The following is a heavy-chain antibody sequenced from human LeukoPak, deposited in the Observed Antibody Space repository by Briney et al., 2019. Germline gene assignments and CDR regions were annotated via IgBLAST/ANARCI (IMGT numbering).Heavy chain of an antibody. J-gene: IGHJ4*02. CDR2: ISSSSSFI. CDR1: GFTFSSYS. Sequence: GGSLRLSCAASGFTFSSYSINWVRQAPGKGLEWVSSISSSSSFISYADSVKGRFTISRDNAKNSVFLQMNSLRAEDTAVYYCARDLVAVAATFDYWGQGTLVTVSS. D-gene: IGHD6-19*01. V-gene: IGHV3-21*01. CDR3: ARDLVAVAATFDY.